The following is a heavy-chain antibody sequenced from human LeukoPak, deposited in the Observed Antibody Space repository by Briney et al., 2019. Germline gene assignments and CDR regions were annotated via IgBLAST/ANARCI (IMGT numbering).Heavy chain of an antibody. CDR1: GVSFSSYS. CDR2: ISSSSSYI. CDR3: AVSLRGGYYGDY. V-gene: IGHV3-21*01. J-gene: IGHJ4*02. Sequence: PGGSLRLSCADSGVSFSSYSMSWVRQAPGKGLEWVSSISSSSSYIYYADSVRGPFTISRDNTTNSLYMQKNSLRAEETASYSTAVSLRGGYYGDYWGQGTLVTVSS. D-gene: IGHD3-22*01.